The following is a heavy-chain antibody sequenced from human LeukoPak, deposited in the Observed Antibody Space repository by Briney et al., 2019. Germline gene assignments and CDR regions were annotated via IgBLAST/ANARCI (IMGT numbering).Heavy chain of an antibody. CDR2: IIPIFGTA. J-gene: IGHJ4*02. Sequence: GASVKVSCKASGGTFSSYAISWVRQAPGQGLEWMGGIIPIFGTANYAQKFQGRVTITADESTSTAYMELSSLRSEDTAVYYCASSYIPPEYYDFWSGHPSYWGQGTLVTVSS. CDR1: GGTFSSYA. V-gene: IGHV1-69*13. D-gene: IGHD3-3*01. CDR3: ASSYIPPEYYDFWSGHPSY.